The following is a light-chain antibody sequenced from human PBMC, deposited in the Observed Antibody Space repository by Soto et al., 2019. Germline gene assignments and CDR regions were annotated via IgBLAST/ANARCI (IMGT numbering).Light chain of an antibody. Sequence: DIVLTQSPGTLSLPPGDSATLSCRASQSVSSNYLAWYQQKPGQAPRLLIYGASSRATGIPDRFSGSGSGTDFTLTIRRLEPEDFAVYYCQQYGSSYPWTFGQGTKVDIK. CDR2: GAS. CDR1: QSVSSNY. CDR3: QQYGSSYPWT. J-gene: IGKJ1*01. V-gene: IGKV3-20*01.